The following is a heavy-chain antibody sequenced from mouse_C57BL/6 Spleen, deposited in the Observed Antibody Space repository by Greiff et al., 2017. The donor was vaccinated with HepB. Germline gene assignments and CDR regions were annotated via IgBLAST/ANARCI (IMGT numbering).Heavy chain of an antibody. CDR2: IHPNSGST. Sequence: QVQLKQSGAELVKPGASVKLSCKASGYTFTSYWMHWVKQRPGQGLEWIGMIHPNSGSTNYNEKFKSKATLTVDKSSSTAYMQLSSLTSEDSAVYYCARERQLRPPTFAYWGQGTLVTVSA. CDR1: GYTFTSYW. CDR3: ARERQLRPPTFAY. J-gene: IGHJ3*01. V-gene: IGHV1-64*01. D-gene: IGHD3-2*02.